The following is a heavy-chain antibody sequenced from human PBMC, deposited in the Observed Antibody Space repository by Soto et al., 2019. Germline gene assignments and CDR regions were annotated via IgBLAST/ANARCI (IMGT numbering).Heavy chain of an antibody. CDR1: GYTFTGYY. Sequence: GASVKVSCKASGYTFTGYYMHWVRQAPGQGLEWMGWINPNSGGTNYAQKFQGWVTMTRDTSISTAYMELSRLRSDDTAVYYCARVYDFWSGNHVVTASYGMDVWGQGTTVTVSS. V-gene: IGHV1-2*04. CDR3: ARVYDFWSGNHVVTASYGMDV. J-gene: IGHJ6*02. D-gene: IGHD3-3*01. CDR2: INPNSGGT.